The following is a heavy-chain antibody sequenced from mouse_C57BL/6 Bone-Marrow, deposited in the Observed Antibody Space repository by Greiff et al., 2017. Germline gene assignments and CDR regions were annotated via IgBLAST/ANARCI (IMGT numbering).Heavy chain of an antibody. CDR3: ARDGDDGYYDWFAY. J-gene: IGHJ3*01. CDR2: ISNGGGST. CDR1: GFTFSDYY. D-gene: IGHD2-3*01. V-gene: IGHV5-12*01. Sequence: EVKVVESGGGLVQPGGSLKLSCAASGFTFSDYYMYWVRQTPEKRLEWVAYISNGGGSTYYPDTVKGRFTISRDNAKNTLYLQMGRLKSEDTAMYYCARDGDDGYYDWFAYWGQGTLVTVSA.